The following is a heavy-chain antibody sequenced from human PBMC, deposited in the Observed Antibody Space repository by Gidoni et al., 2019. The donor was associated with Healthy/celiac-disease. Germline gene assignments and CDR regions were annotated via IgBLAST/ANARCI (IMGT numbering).Heavy chain of an antibody. V-gene: IGHV3-30*18. D-gene: IGHD3-16*02. CDR2: ISYDGSNK. CDR3: AKDLGLIWYFDY. CDR1: GFPFSSYG. Sequence: QVQRVESGGGVVQPGRSLRLSCAASGFPFSSYGMHWVRQAPGKGLEWVAVISYDGSNKYYADSVKGRFTISRDNSKNTLYLQMNSLRAEDTAVYYCAKDLGLIWYFDYWGQGTLVTVSS. J-gene: IGHJ4*02.